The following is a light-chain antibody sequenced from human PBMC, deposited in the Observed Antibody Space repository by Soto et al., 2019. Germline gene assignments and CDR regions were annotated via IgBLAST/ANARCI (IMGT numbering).Light chain of an antibody. CDR3: QQSYSTPPA. V-gene: IGKV1-39*01. Sequence: DIQMTQSPSSLSASLGDRVTITCLASQSISSYLNWYQQKPGKAPKLLIYAASSLQSGVPSRFSGSGSGTDFTLTISSLQPEDFATYYCQQSYSTPPAFGQGTRLEIK. J-gene: IGKJ5*01. CDR2: AAS. CDR1: QSISSY.